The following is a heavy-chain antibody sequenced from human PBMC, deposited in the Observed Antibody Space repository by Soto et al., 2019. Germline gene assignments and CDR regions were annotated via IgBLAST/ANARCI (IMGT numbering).Heavy chain of an antibody. D-gene: IGHD6-13*01. CDR2: IYSGGST. V-gene: IGHV3-53*01. J-gene: IGHJ3*02. CDR1: GFTVSSNY. CDR3: ARDFLRAAAGTGAFDI. Sequence: GGSLRLSCAASGFTVSSNYMSWVRQAPGKGLEWVSVIYSGGSTYYAASVKGRFTISRDNSKNTLYLQMNSLGAEDTAVYYCARDFLRAAAGTGAFDIWGQGTMVTVSS.